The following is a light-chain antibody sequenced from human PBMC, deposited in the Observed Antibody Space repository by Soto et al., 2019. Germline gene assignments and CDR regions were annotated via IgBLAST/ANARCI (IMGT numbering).Light chain of an antibody. J-gene: IGKJ1*01. CDR2: GAS. CDR1: QSVSSN. V-gene: IGKV3-15*01. Sequence: EIVMTQSPATLSVSPGERATLSCRASQSVSSNLAWYQQKPGQAPRLLIYGASTRATGIPARFSGSGSGTEFTLTISSLQSEDFAVYYCQQYNNWPQTFGQGTKGDIK. CDR3: QQYNNWPQT.